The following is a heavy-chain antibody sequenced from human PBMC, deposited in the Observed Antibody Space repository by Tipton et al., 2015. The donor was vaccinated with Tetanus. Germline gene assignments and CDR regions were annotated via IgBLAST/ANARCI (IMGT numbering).Heavy chain of an antibody. V-gene: IGHV5-51*01. CDR2: IYPGDSDT. CDR1: GYIFNNYW. Sequence: MQLVQSGGEVKKPGESLKISCKGSGYIFNNYWIGWVRQKPGKGLEWMGIIYPGDSDTRYSPSFQVQVPISVDKSINTAYLQWSSLKASDTSMFYCARAHCTDGVCNFDFWGQGALVTVAS. CDR3: ARAHCTDGVCNFDF. J-gene: IGHJ4*02. D-gene: IGHD2-8*01.